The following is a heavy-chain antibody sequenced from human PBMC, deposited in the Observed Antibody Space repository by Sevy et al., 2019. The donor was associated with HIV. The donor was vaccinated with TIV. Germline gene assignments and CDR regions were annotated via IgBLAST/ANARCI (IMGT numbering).Heavy chain of an antibody. D-gene: IGHD1-1*01. CDR1: GFSFRSYG. Sequence: GGSLRLSYAASGFSFRSYGMHWVRQAPGKGLEWVAVISYDGSNKHYADSVKGRFTISRDNSKNTLYLQMNSLRAEDTAVYYCAKQDNWNDFPFDYWGQGTLVTVSS. CDR3: AKQDNWNDFPFDY. V-gene: IGHV3-30*18. J-gene: IGHJ4*02. CDR2: ISYDGSNK.